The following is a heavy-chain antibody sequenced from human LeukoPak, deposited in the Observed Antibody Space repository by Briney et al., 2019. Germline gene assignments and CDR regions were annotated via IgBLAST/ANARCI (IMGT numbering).Heavy chain of an antibody. V-gene: IGHV4-59*08. CDR3: SRHGRSNGPFA. Sequence: SETLSLTCTVSGGSISYYYWSWIRQPPGKGLEWIGYIYYSGSTNYNPSLKSRVTISVDTSKDQFSLNLSSVTAADTAVYYCSRHGRSNGPFAWSQGTLITVS. J-gene: IGHJ4*02. CDR1: GGSISYYY. CDR2: IYYSGST. D-gene: IGHD1-14*01.